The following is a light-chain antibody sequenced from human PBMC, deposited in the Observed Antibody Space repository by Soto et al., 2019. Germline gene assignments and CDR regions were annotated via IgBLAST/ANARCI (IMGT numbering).Light chain of an antibody. CDR3: CSYAGSYTWV. CDR2: DVT. CDR1: SSDVGDYDY. V-gene: IGLV2-11*01. Sequence: QSALTQPRSVSGSPRQSVTISCTGTSSDVGDYDYVSWYQQHPGKAPKLTVYDVTKRPSGVPDRFSGSKSGNTASLTISGLQAEDEADYYCCSYAGSYTWVFGGGTKLTVL. J-gene: IGLJ3*02.